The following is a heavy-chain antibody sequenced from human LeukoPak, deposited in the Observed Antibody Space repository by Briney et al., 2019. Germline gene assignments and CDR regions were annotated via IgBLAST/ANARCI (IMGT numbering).Heavy chain of an antibody. V-gene: IGHV4-61*01. CDR3: ARVPRGAARLFDY. CDR1: GTSINSATYY. Sequence: PSETLSLTCSVSGTSINSATYYGSWIRHAPGKGLEWIRNIYYTGSTNYNPSLKSRLTISADSSNNQFSLKLRSVTAADTAVYYCARVPRGAARLFDYWGQGTLVTVSS. D-gene: IGHD6-6*01. CDR2: IYYTGST. J-gene: IGHJ4*02.